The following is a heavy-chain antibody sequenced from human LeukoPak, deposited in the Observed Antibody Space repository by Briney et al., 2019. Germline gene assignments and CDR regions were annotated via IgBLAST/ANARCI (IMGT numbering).Heavy chain of an antibody. Sequence: GGSPRLSCAASGFTFSSYAMSWVRQAPGKGLEWVSAISGSGGSTYYADSVKGRFTISRHNSKNTLYLQMNSLRAEDTAVYYCARSPELPAAIAYYYGMDVWGQGTTVTVSS. CDR2: ISGSGGST. J-gene: IGHJ6*02. V-gene: IGHV3-23*01. CDR1: GFTFSSYA. D-gene: IGHD2-2*01. CDR3: ARSPELPAAIAYYYGMDV.